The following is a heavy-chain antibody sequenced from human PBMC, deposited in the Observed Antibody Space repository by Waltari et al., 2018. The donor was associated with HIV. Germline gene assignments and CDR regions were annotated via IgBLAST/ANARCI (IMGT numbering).Heavy chain of an antibody. Sequence: EVQLGESGGGMVQPGRSLSLSCAASGFTFHASAIQWVRPVPGKGLEGVSGITWNSGITGYSDSVKGRFTISRDNAKNSLYLQMISLRAEDTALYYCVKDGGLSSRHYYVGYFDYWGQGTLVTVSS. J-gene: IGHJ4*02. CDR1: GFTFHASA. CDR3: VKDGGLSSRHYYVGYFDY. V-gene: IGHV3-9*01. D-gene: IGHD3-22*01. CDR2: ITWNSGIT.